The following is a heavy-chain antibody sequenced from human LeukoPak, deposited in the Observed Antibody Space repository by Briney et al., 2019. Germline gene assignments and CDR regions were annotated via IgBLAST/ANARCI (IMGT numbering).Heavy chain of an antibody. Sequence: GGSLRLSCAASGFTFSIYAMHWFRQAPGKGLEWVAVISYDGSNKYYADSVKGRFTISRDNSKNTLYLQMNSLRAEDTAVYYCARGRQWLADDAFDIWGQGTMVTVSS. J-gene: IGHJ3*02. D-gene: IGHD6-19*01. CDR3: ARGRQWLADDAFDI. CDR2: ISYDGSNK. CDR1: GFTFSIYA. V-gene: IGHV3-30*04.